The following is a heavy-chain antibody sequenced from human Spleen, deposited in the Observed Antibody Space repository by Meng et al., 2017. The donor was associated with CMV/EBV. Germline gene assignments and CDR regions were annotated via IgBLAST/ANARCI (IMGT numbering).Heavy chain of an antibody. CDR3: AQALSIRYFFDS. CDR2: VSGSGEVT. J-gene: IGHJ5*01. Sequence: SCTSSVFMFSRFAVTWVRQAPGKGLEWVSTVSGSGEVTHYAASVRGRFTVTRDKSNDSVILHMNSLRADDSAIYYCAQALSIRYFFDSCGQGTLVTVSS. D-gene: IGHD2/OR15-2a*01. V-gene: IGHV3-23*01. CDR1: VFMFSRFA.